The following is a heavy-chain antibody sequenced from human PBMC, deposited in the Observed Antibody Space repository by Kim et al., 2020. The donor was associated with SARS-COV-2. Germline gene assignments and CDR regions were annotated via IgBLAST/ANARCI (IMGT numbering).Heavy chain of an antibody. CDR2: FDPEDGET. CDR3: ATWDYYDSSGYPTFGTPQ. Sequence: ASVKVSCKVSGYTLTELSMHWVRQAPGKGLEWMGGFDPEDGETIYAQKFQGRVTMTEDTSTDTAYMELSSLRSEDTAVYYCATWDYYDSSGYPTFGTPQWGQGTLVTVSS. V-gene: IGHV1-24*01. CDR1: GYTLTELS. D-gene: IGHD3-22*01. J-gene: IGHJ4*02.